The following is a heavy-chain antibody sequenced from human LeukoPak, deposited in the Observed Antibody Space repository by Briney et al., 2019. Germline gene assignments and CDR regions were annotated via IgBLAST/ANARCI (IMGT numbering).Heavy chain of an antibody. V-gene: IGHV3-23*01. CDR1: GFTFSNYA. D-gene: IGHD6-19*01. J-gene: IGHJ4*02. Sequence: PGGSLRLSCAASGFTFSNYAMNWVRQAPGKGLEWVSTISGGGDSAYYADSVKGLFTISRDNSRNTLYLQMNSLRAEDTAVYYCAKDLSSGWYVSDYWGQGTLVTVSS. CDR3: AKDLSSGWYVSDY. CDR2: ISGGGDSA.